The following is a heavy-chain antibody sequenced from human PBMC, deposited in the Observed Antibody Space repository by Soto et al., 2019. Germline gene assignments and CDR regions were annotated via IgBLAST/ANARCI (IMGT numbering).Heavy chain of an antibody. CDR2: IYYSGST. J-gene: IGHJ5*02. CDR3: ARARLKEAVVGVPAAIGFQYNWFDP. CDR1: GGSISSGGYY. D-gene: IGHD2-2*01. V-gene: IGHV4-31*03. Sequence: SETLSLTCTVSGGSISSGGYYWSWIRQHPGKGLEWIGYIYYSGSTYYNPSLKSRVTISVDTSKNQFSLKLSSVTAADTAVYYCARARLKEAVVGVPAAIGFQYNWFDPWGQGTLVTVSS.